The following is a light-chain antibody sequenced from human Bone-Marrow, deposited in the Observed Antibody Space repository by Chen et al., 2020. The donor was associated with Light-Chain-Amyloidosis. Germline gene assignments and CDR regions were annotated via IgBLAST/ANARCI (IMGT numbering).Light chain of an antibody. CDR2: DAS. V-gene: IGKV3-11*01. CDR3: QQRGNWPWT. CDR1: QSVSSY. Sequence: EIVLTQSPATLSLSPGERASQSVSSYLAWYQQKPGQAPRLLIYDASNRATGIPARFSGSGSGTEFTLTISSLEPEDFAVYYCQQRGNWPWTFGQGTKVEIK. J-gene: IGKJ1*01.